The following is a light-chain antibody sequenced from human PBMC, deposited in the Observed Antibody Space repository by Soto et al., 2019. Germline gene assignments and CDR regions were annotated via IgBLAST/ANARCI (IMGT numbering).Light chain of an antibody. Sequence: EIVLTQSPATLSSFPGDRVTLSCRASQYINTRLAWYQHRPGQAPRLLIYQTSLRAAGIPARFSGSGSGTDFTLTIGRLEPEDFVVYYCQQYGSSPRTFGQGTKVDIK. CDR2: QTS. CDR1: QYINTR. J-gene: IGKJ1*01. V-gene: IGKV3-20*01. CDR3: QQYGSSPRT.